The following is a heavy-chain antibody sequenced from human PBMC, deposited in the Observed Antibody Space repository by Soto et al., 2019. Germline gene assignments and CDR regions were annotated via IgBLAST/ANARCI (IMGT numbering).Heavy chain of an antibody. CDR1: GFSLNTGGVG. CDR2: IYWDDDK. J-gene: IGHJ4*02. V-gene: IGHV2-5*02. CDR3: ARRRGGFGGGWTTPYFDY. D-gene: IGHD6-19*01. Sequence: QITLKESGPTVVKPTQTLTLTCSLSGFSLNTGGVGVGWIRQPPGKALEWLAVIYWDDDKSWNPSLRDRLTTXRXXSDARVVLTVTNMDPVDTGTYYCARRRGGFGGGWTTPYFDYWGQGTLVTVSS.